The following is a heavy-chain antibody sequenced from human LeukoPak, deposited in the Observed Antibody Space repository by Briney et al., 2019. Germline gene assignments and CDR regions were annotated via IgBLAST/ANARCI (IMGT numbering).Heavy chain of an antibody. V-gene: IGHV3-21*01. D-gene: IGHD3-9*01. Sequence: PGGSLRLSCAASGFTFSSYSMNWVRQAPGKGLDLVSSISSSSSYIYYADSVKGRFTISRDNTKNSLYLQMNSLRAEDTAVYYCARDPYYDILTGYPGYYYYYGMDVWGQGTTVTVSS. CDR1: GFTFSSYS. J-gene: IGHJ6*02. CDR3: ARDPYYDILTGYPGYYYYYGMDV. CDR2: ISSSSSYI.